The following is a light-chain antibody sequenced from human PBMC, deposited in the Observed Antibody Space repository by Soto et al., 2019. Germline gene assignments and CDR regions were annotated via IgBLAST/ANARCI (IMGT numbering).Light chain of an antibody. Sequence: QSVLTQPASVSGSPGQSITISCTGTTSDVGGYDYVSWYQQNTGKAPNLLSFAVPHRPSGLSSPFSTSRSATSALLTIPGLPAQDEADYYCSSFTSSSTDDFAPGTKPTVL. J-gene: IGLJ1*01. CDR1: TSDVGGYDY. CDR2: AVP. CDR3: SSFTSSSTDD. V-gene: IGLV2-14*03.